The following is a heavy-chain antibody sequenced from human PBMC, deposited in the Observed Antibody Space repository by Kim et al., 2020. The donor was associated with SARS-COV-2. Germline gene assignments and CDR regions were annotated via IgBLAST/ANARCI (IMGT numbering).Heavy chain of an antibody. J-gene: IGHJ5*01. D-gene: IGHD3-10*01. V-gene: IGHV3-74*01. CDR1: GFTLSSYW. CDR3: ARDTYGSGNGRFDS. Sequence: GGSLRLSCAASGFTLSSYWMHWVRQASGKGLVWVSHINSDGSNTGYADSVKGRFTISRDNAKNTLYLQMNSLRAEDTAVYYCARDTYGSGNGRFDSWGQGTLVSVSS. CDR2: INSDGSNT.